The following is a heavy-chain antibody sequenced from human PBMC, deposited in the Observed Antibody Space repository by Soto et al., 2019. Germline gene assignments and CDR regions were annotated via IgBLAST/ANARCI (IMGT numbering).Heavy chain of an antibody. CDR1: GGSINNANYY. CDR2: IYYSGST. Sequence: QLQLQESGPGLVKPSETLSLTCTVSGGSINNANYYWGWIRQPPGKGLEWIGSIYYSGSTYYDPSLKSRVTISVDTSKNQFSLKLNSVTAADTALYYCARLRGFSTGWLDCWGQGSLVTVSS. J-gene: IGHJ4*02. D-gene: IGHD6-25*01. CDR3: ARLRGFSTGWLDC. V-gene: IGHV4-39*01.